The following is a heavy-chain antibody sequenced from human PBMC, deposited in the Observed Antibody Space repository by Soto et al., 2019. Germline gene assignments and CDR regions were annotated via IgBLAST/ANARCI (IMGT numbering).Heavy chain of an antibody. CDR3: ARDFLSRGWLVTPDYYGMDV. CDR1: GFTFSSYA. D-gene: IGHD6-19*01. V-gene: IGHV3-30*04. Sequence: PGGSLSLSCAASGFTFSSYAMHWVRQAPGKGLEWVAVISYDGRIKYYAASVKGRFTISRENSKNTLYLQMNSLRVEDTVVYYFARDFLSRGWLVTPDYYGMDVWGQGTRVTVSS. CDR2: ISYDGRIK. J-gene: IGHJ6*02.